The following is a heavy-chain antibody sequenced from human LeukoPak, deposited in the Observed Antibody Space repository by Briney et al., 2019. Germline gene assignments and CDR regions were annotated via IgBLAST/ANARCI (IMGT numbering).Heavy chain of an antibody. D-gene: IGHD6-19*01. Sequence: PSETLSLTCAVYGGSFSGYYWSWIRQPPGKGLEWIGEINHSGSTNYNPSLKSRVTISVDTSKNQFSLKLSSVTAADTAVYYCARGMIGAVAGIDYWGQGTLVTVSS. V-gene: IGHV4-34*01. J-gene: IGHJ4*02. CDR2: INHSGST. CDR1: GGSFSGYY. CDR3: ARGMIGAVAGIDY.